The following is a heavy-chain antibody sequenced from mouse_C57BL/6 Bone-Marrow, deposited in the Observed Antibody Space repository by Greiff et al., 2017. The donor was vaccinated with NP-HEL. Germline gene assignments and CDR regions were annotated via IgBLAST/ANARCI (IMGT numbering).Heavy chain of an antibody. CDR3: ARGGYSNYLYYAMDY. D-gene: IGHD2-5*01. J-gene: IGHJ4*01. V-gene: IGHV1-55*01. CDR2: IYPGSGST. Sequence: VQLQQPGAELVKPGASVKMSCKASGYTFTSYWITWVKQRPGQGLEWLGDIYPGSGSTNYNEKFKSKATLTVDTSASTAYMQVSSLTSEDSAVYYCARGGYSNYLYYAMDYWGQGTSVTVSS. CDR1: GYTFTSYW.